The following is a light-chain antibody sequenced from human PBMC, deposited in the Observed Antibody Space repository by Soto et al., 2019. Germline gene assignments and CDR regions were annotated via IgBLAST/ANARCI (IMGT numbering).Light chain of an antibody. J-gene: IGKJ1*01. V-gene: IGKV1-39*01. CDR2: AAS. Sequence: DIQMTQSPSSLSASVRDRVTNTCRASQSISSYLNWYQQKPGKAPKLLIYAASSLQSGVPSRFSGSGSGTDFTLTITSLHPEDFATYYCQQSYSTPPTFGQGTKVEIK. CDR1: QSISSY. CDR3: QQSYSTPPT.